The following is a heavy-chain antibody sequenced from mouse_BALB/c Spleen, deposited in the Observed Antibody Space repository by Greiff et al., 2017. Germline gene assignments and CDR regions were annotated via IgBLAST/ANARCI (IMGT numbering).Heavy chain of an antibody. CDR2: IYPGSGST. V-gene: IGHV1S22*01. CDR3: TRGGLGLLEN. D-gene: IGHD3-1*01. Sequence: LQQPGSELVRPGASVKLSCKASGYTFTSYWMHWVKQRPGQGLEWIGNIYPGSGSTNYDEKFKSKATLTVDTSSSTAYMQLSSLTSEDSAVYYCTRGGLGLLENWGQGTSVTVSS. J-gene: IGHJ4*01. CDR1: GYTFTSYW.